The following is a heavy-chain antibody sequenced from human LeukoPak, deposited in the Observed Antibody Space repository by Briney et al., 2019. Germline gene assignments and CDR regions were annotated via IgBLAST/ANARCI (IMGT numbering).Heavy chain of an antibody. D-gene: IGHD6-13*01. CDR3: ARGLGFLIGSIWYPDAFDI. CDR2: VYHVGTT. V-gene: IGHV4-39*07. CDR1: GGSISSGSYY. J-gene: IGHJ3*02. Sequence: SETLSLTCTVSGGSISSGSYYWGWIRQPPGKGLEWIVVYHVGTTDYNPSLRSRVTISVDGSKNQMSLTLRSVAAEDTAMYYCARGLGFLIGSIWYPDAFDIWGQGAMVTVSS.